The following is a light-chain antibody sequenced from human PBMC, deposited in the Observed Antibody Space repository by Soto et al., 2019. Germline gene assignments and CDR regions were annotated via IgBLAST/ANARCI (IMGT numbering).Light chain of an antibody. CDR2: EVS. J-gene: IGLJ1*01. CDR1: SSDVGSYNY. CDR3: QAYDTSLSGVV. V-gene: IGLV2-14*01. Sequence: QSALTQPASVSGSPGQSFTISCTGTSSDVGSYNYVSWYQQHPGKAPKLMIYEVSNRPSGVPDRFSASKSGTSASLAITGLQAEDEADYYCQAYDTSLSGVVFGTGTKLTVL.